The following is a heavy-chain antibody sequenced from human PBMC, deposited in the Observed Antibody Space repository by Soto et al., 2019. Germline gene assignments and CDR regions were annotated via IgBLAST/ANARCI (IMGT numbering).Heavy chain of an antibody. V-gene: IGHV1-69*01. CDR3: SRAGRDGYNYYYYYGMDV. CDR1: GGTFSSYA. J-gene: IGHJ6*02. CDR2: IIPIFGTA. D-gene: IGHD5-12*01. Sequence: QVQLVQSGAEVKKPGSSVKVSCKASGGTFSSYAISWVRQAPGQGFEWMGGIIPIFGTANYAQKFQGRVTITADESTSTAYMELSSLRSEDTAVYYCSRAGRDGYNYYYYYGMDVWGQGTTVTVSS.